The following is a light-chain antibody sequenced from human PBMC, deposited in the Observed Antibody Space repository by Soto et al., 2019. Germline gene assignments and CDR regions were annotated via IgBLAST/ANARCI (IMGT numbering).Light chain of an antibody. J-gene: IGLJ3*02. CDR2: EVR. CDR3: SSYTNSNTWV. V-gene: IGLV2-14*01. CDR1: SSDVGDYDY. Sequence: QSALTQPASVSGSPGQSITISCTGTSSDVGDYDYVSWYQQHPGKAPKLMIYEVRNRPSGVSNRFSGSKSGNTASLAISGFQAEDEANYYCSSYTNSNTWVFGGGTKLTVL.